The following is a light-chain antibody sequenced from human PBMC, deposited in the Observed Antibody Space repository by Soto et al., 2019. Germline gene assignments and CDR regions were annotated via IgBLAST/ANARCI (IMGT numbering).Light chain of an antibody. J-gene: IGKJ5*01. CDR3: QQRSNWPPIT. V-gene: IGKV3-11*01. Sequence: EVVYTHSPATVILPQRERATHSCSVSQSVYPYLAWYQQKPGQAPRLLIFDAFQRAPGIPARFSGNGSGTDFTLTISSLVPEDFAVYYCQQRSNWPPITFGPGTRLEIK. CDR1: QSVYPY. CDR2: DAF.